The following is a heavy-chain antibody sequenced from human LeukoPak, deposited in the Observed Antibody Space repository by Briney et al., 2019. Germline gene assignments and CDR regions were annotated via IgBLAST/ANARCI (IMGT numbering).Heavy chain of an antibody. CDR2: INHSGST. CDR1: GGSFSGYY. J-gene: IGHJ5*02. D-gene: IGHD2-2*01. CDR3: ARAKLGYCSSTSCRNWFDP. Sequence: PETLSLTCAVYGGSFSGYYWSWIRQPPGKGLEWIGEINHSGSTNYNPSLKSRVTISVDTSKNQFSLKLSSVTAADTAVYYCARAKLGYCSSTSCRNWFDPWGQGTLVTVSS. V-gene: IGHV4-34*01.